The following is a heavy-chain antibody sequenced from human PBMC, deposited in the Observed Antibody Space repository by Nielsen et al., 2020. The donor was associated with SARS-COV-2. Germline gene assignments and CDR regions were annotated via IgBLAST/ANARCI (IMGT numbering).Heavy chain of an antibody. J-gene: IGHJ4*02. D-gene: IGHD3-9*01. Sequence: GESLKISCAASGFIFSNALMTWVRQAPGKGLEWVGRIRSKADGGTTDYAAPVKGRFTISRDDSKNTLYQLMNSLRIEDTGVYYCTTNYDVLTGLESWGQGALVTVSS. CDR3: TTNYDVLTGLES. V-gene: IGHV3-15*01. CDR1: GFIFSNAL. CDR2: IRSKADGGTT.